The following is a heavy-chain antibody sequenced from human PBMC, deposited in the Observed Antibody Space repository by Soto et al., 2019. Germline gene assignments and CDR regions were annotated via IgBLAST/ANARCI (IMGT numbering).Heavy chain of an antibody. J-gene: IGHJ5*02. V-gene: IGHV4-30-4*01. CDR2: IYYSGST. CDR3: ARVGSSSWFDP. Sequence: PSETLSLTCTVSGGSISSGDYYWSWIRQLPGKGLEWIGYIYYSGSTYYNPSLKSRVTISVDTSKNQFSLKLSSVTAADTAVYYCARVGSSSWFDPWGQGTLVTVSS. CDR1: GGSISSGDYY. D-gene: IGHD6-6*01.